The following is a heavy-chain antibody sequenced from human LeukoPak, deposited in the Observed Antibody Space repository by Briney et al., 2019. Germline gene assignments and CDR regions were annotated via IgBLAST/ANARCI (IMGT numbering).Heavy chain of an antibody. CDR2: IGPSGGP. J-gene: IGHJ4*02. CDR1: GYSISSGYY. Sequence: PSETLSLTCVVSGYSISSGYYWGWIRQPPGKGLEWIGSIGPSGGPYYNPSLKSRVTISMDTSKNQFSLKLCSVTAADTAMYYCARDLGHSSDDYWGPGTQVTVSS. V-gene: IGHV4-38-2*02. D-gene: IGHD5-18*01. CDR3: ARDLGHSSDDY.